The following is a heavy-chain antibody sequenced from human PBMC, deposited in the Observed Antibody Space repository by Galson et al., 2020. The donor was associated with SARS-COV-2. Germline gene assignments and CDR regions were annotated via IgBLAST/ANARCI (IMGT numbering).Heavy chain of an antibody. D-gene: IGHD6-13*01. CDR1: GGSISSGGYC. V-gene: IGHV4-30-2*01. Sequence: SQTLSLTCAVSGGSISSGGYCWSWIRQPPGKGLEWIVHIYHSGSTYYNPSLKSRITMSLDRSKNQFSLRLSSVTAADTAVYYCARIDSISWYAGWFDPWGQGTLVTVSS. CDR2: IYHSGST. CDR3: ARIDSISWYAGWFDP. J-gene: IGHJ5*02.